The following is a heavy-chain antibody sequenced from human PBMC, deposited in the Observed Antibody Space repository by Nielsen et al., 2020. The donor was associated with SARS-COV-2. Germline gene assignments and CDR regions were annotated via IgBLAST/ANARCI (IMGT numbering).Heavy chain of an antibody. CDR3: ARYVGATTAYFDY. D-gene: IGHD1-26*01. V-gene: IGHV4-59*08. CDR1: GGSISSYY. J-gene: IGHJ4*02. Sequence: SETLSLTCTVSGGSISSYYWSWIRQPPGKGLEWIGYIYYSGSTNYNPSLKSRVTISVDTSKNQFSLKLSSVTAADTAVYYCARYVGATTAYFDYWGQGTLVTVSS. CDR2: IYYSGST.